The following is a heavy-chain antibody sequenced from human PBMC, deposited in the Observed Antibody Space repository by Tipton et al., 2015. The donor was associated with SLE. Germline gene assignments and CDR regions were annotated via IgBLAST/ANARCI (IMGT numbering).Heavy chain of an antibody. CDR3: ARSPVDYWNGYSA. CDR1: GFTFTNAW. CDR2: LSTDGSVT. J-gene: IGHJ4*02. Sequence: GSLRLSCTVSGFTFTNAWMSWVRQAPGKGLEWVSRLSTDGSVTTYADSVKGRFTISRDNSKNSLYLQMNGLRAEDTAVYYCARSPVDYWNGYSAWGQGTLVAVSS. V-gene: IGHV3-74*01. D-gene: IGHD3-3*01.